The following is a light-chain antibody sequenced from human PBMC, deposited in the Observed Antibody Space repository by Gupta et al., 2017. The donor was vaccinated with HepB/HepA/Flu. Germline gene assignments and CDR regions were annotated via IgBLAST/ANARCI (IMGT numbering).Light chain of an antibody. CDR3: QQGYSTPRT. CDR2: AAI. Sequence: DIQMTQSPSFLSASVGDRVTITCRAPQSISNSLKWYQQEPGKAPKLLIYAAIRLLSGVPSRFSGSKSGTLFTLTISSLHPEDFATYYCQQGYSTPRTFGQGTKVEI. V-gene: IGKV1-39*01. CDR1: QSISNS. J-gene: IGKJ2*01.